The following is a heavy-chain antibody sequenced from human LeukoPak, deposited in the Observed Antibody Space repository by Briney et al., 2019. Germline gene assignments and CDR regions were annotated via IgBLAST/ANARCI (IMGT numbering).Heavy chain of an antibody. J-gene: IGHJ4*02. CDR2: INNHDGNT. V-gene: IGHV3-23*01. D-gene: IGHD3-10*01. CDR1: GFNFRKSV. CDR3: ARDYYDSGSYGGISFDY. Sequence: GGTLRLSCAASGFNFRKSVMTWVRQAPGKGLEWVSGINNHDGNTYNADSVKGRFFISRDDSKSTVYLQMNSLRAEDTAVYYCARDYYDSGSYGGISFDYWGQGTLVTVSS.